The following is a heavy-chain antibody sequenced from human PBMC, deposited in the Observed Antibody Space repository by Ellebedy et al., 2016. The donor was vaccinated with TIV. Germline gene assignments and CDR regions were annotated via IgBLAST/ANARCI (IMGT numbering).Heavy chain of an antibody. CDR1: GFTFTTYW. D-gene: IGHD2-2*01. Sequence: GESLKISCAASGFTFTTYWMTWVRQAPGKGLEWVANIKQDGGEKYYVDSVKGRFTISRDNANSLLYLQMNSLGAEDTAVYYCARGRYCSSSSRGFLDYWGQGTLITVSS. V-gene: IGHV3-7*03. J-gene: IGHJ4*02. CDR3: ARGRYCSSSSRGFLDY. CDR2: IKQDGGEK.